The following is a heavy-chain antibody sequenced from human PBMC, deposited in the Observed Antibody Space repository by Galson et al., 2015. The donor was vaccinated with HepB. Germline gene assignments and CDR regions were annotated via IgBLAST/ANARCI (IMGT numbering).Heavy chain of an antibody. D-gene: IGHD6-13*01. CDR1: GFTFSSYA. CDR3: AKASRQQLITRVLRGFDFDN. CDR2: ISDSGDST. J-gene: IGHJ4*02. V-gene: IGHV3-23*01. Sequence: SLRLSCAASGFTFSSYAMTWVRQAPGKGLEWVSAISDSGDSTYYADSVKGRFTVSRDNSKNTLYLQMNSLRAEDTAVYYCAKASRQQLITRVLRGFDFDNWGQGTLVTVSS.